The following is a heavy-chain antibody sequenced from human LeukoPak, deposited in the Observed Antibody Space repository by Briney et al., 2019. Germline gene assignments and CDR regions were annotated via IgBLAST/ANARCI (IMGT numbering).Heavy chain of an antibody. V-gene: IGHV4-34*01. J-gene: IGHJ6*02. CDR1: GGSFSGYY. Sequence: SETLSLTCAVYGGSFSGYYWSWIRQPPGKGLEWIGEINHSGSTNYNPSLKSRVTISVDTSKNQFSLKLSSVTAADTAVYYCARDGCSGGSCYYYYYYGMDVWGQGTTVTVSS. D-gene: IGHD2-15*01. CDR2: INHSGST. CDR3: ARDGCSGGSCYYYYYYGMDV.